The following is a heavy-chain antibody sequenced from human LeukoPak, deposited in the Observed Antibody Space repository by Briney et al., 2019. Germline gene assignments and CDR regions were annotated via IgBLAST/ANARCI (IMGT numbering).Heavy chain of an antibody. CDR3: ASGGYYDILTGYYEMYGMDV. CDR1: GYTFSSYG. J-gene: IGHJ6*02. Sequence: GGSLRLSCAASGYTFSSYGMHWVRQAPGKGLEWVAVIWYDGSNKYYADSVKGRFTISRDNSKNTLYLQMNSLRAEDTAVYYCASGGYYDILTGYYEMYGMDVWGQGTTVTVSS. V-gene: IGHV3-33*01. D-gene: IGHD3-9*01. CDR2: IWYDGSNK.